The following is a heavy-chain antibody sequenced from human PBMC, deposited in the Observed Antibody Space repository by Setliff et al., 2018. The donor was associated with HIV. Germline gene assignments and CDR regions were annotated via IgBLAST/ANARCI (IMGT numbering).Heavy chain of an antibody. Sequence: GGSLRLSCAASGFTFSSYSMNWVRQAPGKGLEWVTYISSSSSYTHYADSVKGRFTISKDNAKSSLYLKMNSLRAEDTALYYCARARTTFGGVIDFWGQGTLVTVSS. CDR3: ARARTTFGGVIDF. CDR1: GFTFSSYS. J-gene: IGHJ4*02. D-gene: IGHD3-16*01. CDR2: ISSSSSYT. V-gene: IGHV3-21*01.